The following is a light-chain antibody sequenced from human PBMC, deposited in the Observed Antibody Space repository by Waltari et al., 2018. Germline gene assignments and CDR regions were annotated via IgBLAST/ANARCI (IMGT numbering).Light chain of an antibody. CDR1: SNDVGGYNS. Sequence: QSALTQPASVSGSPGQSVTIFCAGTSNDVGGYNSVAGYQEHPGQAPRDSIYEVSDRPSGVSDRVSGSKSGNTASLTSSGLQAEDEADYYCSSQSSNDVVLFGGGTKLTVL. CDR3: SSQSSNDVVL. J-gene: IGLJ2*01. CDR2: EVS. V-gene: IGLV2-14*01.